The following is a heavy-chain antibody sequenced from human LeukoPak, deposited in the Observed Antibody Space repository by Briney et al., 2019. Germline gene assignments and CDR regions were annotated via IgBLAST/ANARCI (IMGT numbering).Heavy chain of an antibody. V-gene: IGHV3-30-3*01. J-gene: IGHJ4*02. CDR3: ARAVNSDYGSGSYYKWGYYFDY. D-gene: IGHD3-10*01. Sequence: GRSLRPSCAASGFTFSSYAMHWVRRAPGKGLEWVAVISYDGSNKYYADSVKGRFTISRDNSKNTLYLQMNSLRAEDTAVYYCARAVNSDYGSGSYYKWGYYFDYWGQGTLVTVSS. CDR2: ISYDGSNK. CDR1: GFTFSSYA.